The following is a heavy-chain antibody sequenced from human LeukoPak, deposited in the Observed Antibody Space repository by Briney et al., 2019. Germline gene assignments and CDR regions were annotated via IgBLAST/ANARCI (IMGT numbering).Heavy chain of an antibody. D-gene: IGHD3-22*01. CDR3: ARRAGDYSHPYDY. CDR2: IYSGGST. V-gene: IGHV3-53*01. J-gene: IGHJ4*02. CDR1: GLNVKNNY. Sequence: GGSLRLSCVTSGLNVKNNYMFWVRQSPVKGLEWVSIIYSGGSTYHTDSVKGRFTISRDNSKNTLCLQMNSLRAEDTAVYYCARRAGDYSHPYDYWGQGILVTVSS.